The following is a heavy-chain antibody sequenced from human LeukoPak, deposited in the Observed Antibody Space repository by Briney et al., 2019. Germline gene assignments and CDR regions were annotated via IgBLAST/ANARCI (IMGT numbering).Heavy chain of an antibody. CDR1: GFTFSSYG. CDR3: VRVGTSFDI. V-gene: IGHV3-23*01. CDR2: ISGSGGST. D-gene: IGHD7-27*01. J-gene: IGHJ3*02. Sequence: GGSLRLSCAASGFTFSSYGMSWVRQAPGKGLEWVSAISGSGGSTYYADSVKGRFTVSRDNAKNSLYLQMNSLRVEDTAVYYCVRVGTSFDIWGQGTMVTVSS.